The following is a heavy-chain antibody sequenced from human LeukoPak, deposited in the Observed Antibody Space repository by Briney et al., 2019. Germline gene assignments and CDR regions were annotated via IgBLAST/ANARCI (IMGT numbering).Heavy chain of an antibody. CDR3: ARDQYYYDSSGYYFV. CDR2: ISYDGSNK. CDR1: GFTFSSYA. D-gene: IGHD3-22*01. V-gene: IGHV3-30-3*01. Sequence: GGSLRLPCAASGFTFSSYAMHWVRQAPGKGLEWVAVISYDGSNKYYADSVKGRFTISRDNSKNTLYLQMNSLRAEDTAVYYCARDQYYYDSSGYYFVWGQGTLVTVSS. J-gene: IGHJ4*02.